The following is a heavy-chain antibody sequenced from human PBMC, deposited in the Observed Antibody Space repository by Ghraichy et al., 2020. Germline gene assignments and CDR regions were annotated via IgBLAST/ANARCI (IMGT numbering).Heavy chain of an antibody. CDR3: ARGQHGPYDFWSGYPKGHYYYYGMDV. CDR1: GGSISSYY. D-gene: IGHD3-3*01. J-gene: IGHJ6*02. CDR2: IYYSGST. V-gene: IGHV4-59*01. Sequence: SQTLSLTCTVSGGSISSYYWSWIRQPPGKGLEWIGYIYYSGSTNYNPSLKSRVTISVDTSKNQFSLKLSSVTAADTAVYYCARGQHGPYDFWSGYPKGHYYYYGMDVWGQGTTVTVSS.